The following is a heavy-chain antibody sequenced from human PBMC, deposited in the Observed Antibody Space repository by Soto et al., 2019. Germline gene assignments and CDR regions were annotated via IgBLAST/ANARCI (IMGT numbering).Heavy chain of an antibody. Sequence: SETLSLTCTVSGGSISSGGYYWSWIRQHPVKGLEWIGYIYYSGSTYYNPSLKSRVTISVDTSKNQFSLKLSSVTAADTAVYYCAREGGYYGSGSYNYYYYGMDVWGQGTTVTVSS. D-gene: IGHD3-10*01. CDR1: GGSISSGGYY. J-gene: IGHJ6*02. CDR2: IYYSGST. CDR3: AREGGYYGSGSYNYYYYGMDV. V-gene: IGHV4-31*03.